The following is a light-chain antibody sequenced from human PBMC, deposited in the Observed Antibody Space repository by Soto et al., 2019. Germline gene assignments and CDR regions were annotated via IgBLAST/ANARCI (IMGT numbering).Light chain of an antibody. Sequence: QSVLTQPRSVSGSPGQSVTISCTGTSSDIAAYTYVSWYQQHPGKVPKPMLYDVNQRPSGVPDRFSGSKSGNTASLTISGLQAEDEADYYCCSYAGTYTYVFGTGTKLTVL. CDR2: DVN. CDR1: SSDIAAYTY. CDR3: CSYAGTYTYV. J-gene: IGLJ1*01. V-gene: IGLV2-11*01.